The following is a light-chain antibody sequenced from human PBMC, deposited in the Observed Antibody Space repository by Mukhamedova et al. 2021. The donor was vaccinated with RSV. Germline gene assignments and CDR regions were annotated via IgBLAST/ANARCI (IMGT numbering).Light chain of an antibody. V-gene: IGKV1-39*01. J-gene: IGKJ4*01. Sequence: WYQRRVHGRAPKLLIYTASSLQSGVPSRFSGSGSGTDFTLTITSLQTADFAAYYCQQTYSAPRSFGGGTKVEIK. CDR2: TAS. CDR3: QQTYSAPRS.